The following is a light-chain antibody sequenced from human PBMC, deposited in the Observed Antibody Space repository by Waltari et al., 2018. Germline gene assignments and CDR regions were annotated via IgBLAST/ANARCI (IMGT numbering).Light chain of an antibody. Sequence: EIVLTQSPVTLSLSPGERATLSCRASQNVSSSSLAWYQQKPGQAPRLLIYGASSRATGIPDRFSGSVSGTDFTLTISRLEPEDFAVYYCQQFGGSPLFTFGPGTKVDIK. J-gene: IGKJ3*01. CDR1: QNVSSSS. CDR3: QQFGGSPLFT. CDR2: GAS. V-gene: IGKV3-20*01.